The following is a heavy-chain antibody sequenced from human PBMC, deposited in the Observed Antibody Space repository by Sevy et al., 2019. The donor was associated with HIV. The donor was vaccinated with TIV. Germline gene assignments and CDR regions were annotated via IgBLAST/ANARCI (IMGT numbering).Heavy chain of an antibody. J-gene: IGHJ5*02. V-gene: IGHV3-66*01. D-gene: IGHD2-2*01. CDR3: WKRGKNQGIVLVPAAQGPICRFDP. Sequence: GGSLRLSCAASGFIVSCNEMSWVRQAPGKGLEWVSSISGGSTDYADSRKGRFTISRDTYKNTLHLQMSSLRAEDTAVYHCWKRGKNQGIVLVPAAQGPICRFDPWGQGALVT. CDR1: GFIVSCNE. CDR2: ISGGST.